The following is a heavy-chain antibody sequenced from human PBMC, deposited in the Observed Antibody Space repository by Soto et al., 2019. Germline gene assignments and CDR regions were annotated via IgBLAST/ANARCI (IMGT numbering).Heavy chain of an antibody. CDR3: ARDSGSGSNSYNWLDH. Sequence: ETPSLTCNSAGCYISSYYCSWIRHPPVKCLEWMVYIYYSGSTNYNPSLKSRVTISVDTSKNQFSLKLSSVTAADTAMYYCARDSGSGSNSYNWLDHWGQGTMVTGSS. D-gene: IGHD3-10*01. CDR2: IYYSGST. V-gene: IGHV4-59*01. J-gene: IGHJ5*02. CDR1: GCYISSYY.